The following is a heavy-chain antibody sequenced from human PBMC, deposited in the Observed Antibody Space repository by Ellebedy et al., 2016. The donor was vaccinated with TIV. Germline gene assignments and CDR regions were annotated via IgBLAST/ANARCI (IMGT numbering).Heavy chain of an antibody. CDR3: ATSAAINAFDI. J-gene: IGHJ3*02. D-gene: IGHD5-24*01. Sequence: SETLSLTXSVSGGSVIRSGYYCTWIRQPPGKGLEWIGSLYYSGSTWYNPSLKSRVTISVDTSKNHFTLRLLSVTAADTAVYYCATSAAINAFDIWGQGTMVTVSS. V-gene: IGHV4-39*02. CDR2: LYYSGST. CDR1: GGSVIRSGYY.